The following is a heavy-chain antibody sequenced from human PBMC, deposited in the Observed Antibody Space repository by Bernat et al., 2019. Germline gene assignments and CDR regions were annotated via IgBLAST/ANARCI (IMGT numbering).Heavy chain of an antibody. Sequence: EVQLVESGGGLVQPGGSLRLSCAASGFTFSTYSMNWVRQAPGKGLEWVSYISTSSSTIYYADSVKGRFTISRDNAKNSLFLQMNSLRAEDTAVYYCARDIGEVPHDYWGQGTLVTVSS. J-gene: IGHJ4*02. D-gene: IGHD3-10*01. CDR2: ISTSSSTI. V-gene: IGHV3-48*04. CDR1: GFTFSTYS. CDR3: ARDIGEVPHDY.